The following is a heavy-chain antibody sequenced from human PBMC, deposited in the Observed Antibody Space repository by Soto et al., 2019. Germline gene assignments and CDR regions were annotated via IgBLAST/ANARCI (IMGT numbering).Heavy chain of an antibody. Sequence: GVSLRFSCSASGFTFSNAWMSWVRQAPGKGLEWVGRIKSKTDGGTTDYAAPVKGRFTISRDDSKNTLYLQMNSLKTEDTAVYYCKTYYDILTGHKLDPWGQGTLVTVSS. CDR2: IKSKTDGGTT. CDR1: GFTFSNAW. CDR3: KTYYDILTGHKLDP. V-gene: IGHV3-15*01. D-gene: IGHD3-9*01. J-gene: IGHJ5*02.